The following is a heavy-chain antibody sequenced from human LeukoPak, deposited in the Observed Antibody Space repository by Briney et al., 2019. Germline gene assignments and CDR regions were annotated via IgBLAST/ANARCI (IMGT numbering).Heavy chain of an antibody. J-gene: IGHJ6*03. CDR2: ISGSGGST. CDR1: GFTFSSYG. D-gene: IGHD6-19*01. Sequence: GGSLRLSCAASGFTFSSYGMSWVRQAPGKGLERVSAISGSGGSTYYADSVKGRFTISRDNAKNSLYLQMNSLRAEDTAVYYCARGIAVAGHYYYMDVWGKGTTVTVSS. CDR3: ARGIAVAGHYYYMDV. V-gene: IGHV3-23*01.